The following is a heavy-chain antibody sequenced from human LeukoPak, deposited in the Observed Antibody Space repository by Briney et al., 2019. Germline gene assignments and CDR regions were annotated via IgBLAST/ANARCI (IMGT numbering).Heavy chain of an antibody. D-gene: IGHD3-10*01. V-gene: IGHV3-7*01. CDR3: ARLQYSFLYGSGSYGVDY. CDR1: GFTFSSYW. J-gene: IGHJ4*02. Sequence: GGSLRLFCAASGFTFSSYWMSWVRQAPGKGLEWVANIKQDGSEKYYVDSVKGRFTISRDNAKNSLYLQMNSLRAEDTAVYYCARLQYSFLYGSGSYGVDYWGQGTLVTVSS. CDR2: IKQDGSEK.